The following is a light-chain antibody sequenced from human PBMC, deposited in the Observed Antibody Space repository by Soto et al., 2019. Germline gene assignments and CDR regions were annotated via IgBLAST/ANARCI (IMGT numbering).Light chain of an antibody. Sequence: EIVLTQSPGTLSLSPGERATLSCRASQSVSSSYLAWYQQKPGQAPRLLIYGASSRATGIPDRFSGSGSGTDFTLTISRLEPEDFAVSSCQQYGSSPAITYGQGTRLEIK. J-gene: IGKJ5*01. CDR3: QQYGSSPAIT. V-gene: IGKV3-20*01. CDR2: GAS. CDR1: QSVSSSY.